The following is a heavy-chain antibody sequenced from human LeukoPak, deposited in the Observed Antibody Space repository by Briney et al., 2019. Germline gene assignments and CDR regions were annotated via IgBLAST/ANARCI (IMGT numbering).Heavy chain of an antibody. CDR1: GGSFSGYY. Sequence: PSETLSLTCAVYGGSFSGYYWSWIRQPPGKGLERIGEINHSGSTNYNPSLKSRVTISVDTSKNQFSLKLSSVTAADTAVYYCARLGRGYDYYYYYYYMDVWGKGTTVTISS. CDR3: ARLGRGYDYYYYYYYMDV. CDR2: INHSGST. J-gene: IGHJ6*03. D-gene: IGHD5-12*01. V-gene: IGHV4-34*01.